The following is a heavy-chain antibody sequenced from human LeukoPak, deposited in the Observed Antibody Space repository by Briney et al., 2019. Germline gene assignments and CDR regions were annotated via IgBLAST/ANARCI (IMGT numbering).Heavy chain of an antibody. CDR2: INHSGNT. V-gene: IGHV4-34*01. CDR1: GFTFSSYW. D-gene: IGHD3-16*01. J-gene: IGHJ4*02. CDR3: ARETFRVGNYYIDY. Sequence: PGGSLRLSCAASGFTFSSYWMYWVRQAPGKGLEWIGEINHSGNTNYNPSLKSRVTISVDTSKNQFSLKLSSVTAADTAVYYCARETFRVGNYYIDYWGQGTLVTVSS.